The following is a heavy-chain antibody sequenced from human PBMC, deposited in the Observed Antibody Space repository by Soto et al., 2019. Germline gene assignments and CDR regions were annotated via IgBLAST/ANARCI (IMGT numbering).Heavy chain of an antibody. J-gene: IGHJ4*02. V-gene: IGHV1-3*01. Sequence: ASVKVSCKASGYTFTSYAMHWVRQAPGQRLEWMGWINAGNGNTKYSQKFQSRVTITRDTSASTAYMELSSLRSEDTAVYYCARGGPLRFLEWLYYFDYWGQGTLVTVSS. CDR1: GYTFTSYA. D-gene: IGHD3-3*01. CDR3: ARGGPLRFLEWLYYFDY. CDR2: INAGNGNT.